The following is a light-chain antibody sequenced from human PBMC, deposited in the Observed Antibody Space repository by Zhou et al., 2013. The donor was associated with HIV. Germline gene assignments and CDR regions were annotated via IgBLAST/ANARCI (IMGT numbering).Light chain of an antibody. V-gene: IGKV2-28*01. CDR2: WLL. CDR1: QSLLYHNGYNF. J-gene: IGKJ4*01. CDR3: MQTLQTPLS. Sequence: IAMTQSPVSLPVTPGEPASISCTSSQSLLYHNGYNFLDWYLQKPGQSPQLLIYWLLSRASGVPDRFSGSGSGTDFTLKISRVEAEDSAVYYCMQTLQTPLSFGGGTKLQIK.